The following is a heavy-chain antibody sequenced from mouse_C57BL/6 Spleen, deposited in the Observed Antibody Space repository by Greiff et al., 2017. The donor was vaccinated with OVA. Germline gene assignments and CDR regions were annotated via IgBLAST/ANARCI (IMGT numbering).Heavy chain of an antibody. CDR3: TRGGGYYAYYAMDY. V-gene: IGHV1-5*01. CDR1: GYTFTSYW. J-gene: IGHJ4*01. CDR2: IYHGNSDT. D-gene: IGHD2-3*01. Sequence: EVQLQQSGTVLARPGASVKMSCKTSGYTFTSYWMHWVKQRPGQGLEWIGAIYHGNSDTSYNQKFKGKAKLTAVTSASTAYMELSSLTNEDSAVYYCTRGGGYYAYYAMDYWGQGTSVTVSS.